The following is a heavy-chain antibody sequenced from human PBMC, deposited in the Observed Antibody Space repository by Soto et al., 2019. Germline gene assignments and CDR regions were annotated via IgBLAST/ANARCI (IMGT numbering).Heavy chain of an antibody. CDR1: GGTFSNDA. CDR3: ARDGMGTIVGGMDV. CDR2: IIPIYGTT. D-gene: IGHD7-27*01. J-gene: IGHJ6*02. V-gene: IGHV1-69*13. Sequence: SVKVSFKTSGGTFSNDAISWVRQAPGQGLEWMGGIIPIYGTTHYAQKFQGRVKLSADESTGTAYMELSSLRSEDTGVYYCARDGMGTIVGGMDVWGQGTTVTVS.